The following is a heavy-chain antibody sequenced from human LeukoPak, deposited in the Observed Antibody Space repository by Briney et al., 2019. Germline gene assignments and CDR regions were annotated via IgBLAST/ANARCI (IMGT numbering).Heavy chain of an antibody. CDR2: ISSGSGTI. CDR3: AREAIKDY. J-gene: IGHJ4*02. V-gene: IGHV3-48*02. Sequence: GGSLRLSCEVSGFTFSSHSMNWVRQAPGKGLEWVSYISSGSGTIYYADSVKGRFTIARDDAKNSLYLQMSSLRDEDTAVYYCAREAIKDYWGQGTLVTVSS. CDR1: GFTFSSHS.